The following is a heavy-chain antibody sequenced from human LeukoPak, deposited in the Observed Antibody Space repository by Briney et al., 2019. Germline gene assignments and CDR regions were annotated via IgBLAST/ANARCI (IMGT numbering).Heavy chain of an antibody. J-gene: IGHJ4*02. CDR2: ISYDGSNK. D-gene: IGHD1-26*01. CDR3: ARDMKELLDY. CDR1: GFTFSSYA. Sequence: GGSLRLSCAASGFTFSSYAMHWVRQAPGKGLEWVAVISYDGSNKYYADSMKGRFTISRDNSKNTLYLQMNSLRAEDTAVYYCARDMKELLDYWGQGTLVTVSS. V-gene: IGHV3-30-3*01.